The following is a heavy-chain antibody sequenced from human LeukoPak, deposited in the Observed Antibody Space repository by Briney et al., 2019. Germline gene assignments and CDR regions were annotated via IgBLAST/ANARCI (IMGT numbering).Heavy chain of an antibody. CDR3: ARGDILTGSYYFDY. D-gene: IGHD3-9*01. J-gene: IGHJ4*02. V-gene: IGHV4-59*01. Sequence: RPSETLSLTCTVSGGSISSYYWSWIRQPPGKGLEGIGYIYYSGSTNYNPSLKSRVTISVDTSKNQFSLKLSSVTAADTAVYYCARGDILTGSYYFDYWGQGTLVTVSS. CDR1: GGSISSYY. CDR2: IYYSGST.